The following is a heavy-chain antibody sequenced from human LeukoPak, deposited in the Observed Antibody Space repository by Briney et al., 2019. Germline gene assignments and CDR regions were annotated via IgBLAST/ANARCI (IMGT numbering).Heavy chain of an antibody. V-gene: IGHV3-53*01. CDR1: GFTVSSSY. CDR3: ARGSGIAAPDY. D-gene: IGHD6-6*01. CDR2: VYSGGGT. Sequence: GGSLRLSCAASGFTVSSSYMTWVRQAPGKGLEWVSVVYSGGGTYYADSVKGRFTISRDNSKNTLYLQMNSLRAEDTAVYYCARGSGIAAPDYWGQGTLDTVSS. J-gene: IGHJ4*02.